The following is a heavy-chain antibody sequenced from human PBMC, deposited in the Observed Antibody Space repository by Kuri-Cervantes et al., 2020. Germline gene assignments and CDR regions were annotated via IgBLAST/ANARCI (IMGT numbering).Heavy chain of an antibody. V-gene: IGHV4-39*07. J-gene: IGHJ4*02. Sequence: ESLKISCTVSGGSISSSSYYWGWIRQPPGKGLEWIGSIYYSGSTYYNPSLKSRVTISVDTSKNQFSLKLNSVTAADTAVYYCARDSNGSGGHRNFDYWGQGALVTVSS. CDR3: ARDSNGSGGHRNFDY. CDR1: GGSISSSSYY. D-gene: IGHD6-19*01. CDR2: IYYSGST.